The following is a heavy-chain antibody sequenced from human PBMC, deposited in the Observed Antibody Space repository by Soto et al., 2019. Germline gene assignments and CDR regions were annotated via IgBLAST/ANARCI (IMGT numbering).Heavy chain of an antibody. Sequence: ASVKVSCKASGYTFTSYGISWVRQAPGQGLEWMGWISAYNGNTNYAQKFQGRITMTRSTSIATAYMELSSLTSEDSAVYYCARTAAHNAFDTWGQGTMVTVSS. V-gene: IGHV1-18*01. D-gene: IGHD2-15*01. CDR1: GYTFTSYG. J-gene: IGHJ3*02. CDR2: ISAYNGNT. CDR3: ARTAAHNAFDT.